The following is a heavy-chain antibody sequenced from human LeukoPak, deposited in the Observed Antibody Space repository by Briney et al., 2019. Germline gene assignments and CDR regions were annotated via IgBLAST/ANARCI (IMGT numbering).Heavy chain of an antibody. V-gene: IGHV3-30-3*01. CDR3: AREVAPGTFDI. Sequence: GGSLRLSCAASGFTFSSYAMHWVRQAPGKGLEWVAVISYDGSNKYYADSVKGRFTISRDNSKNTLYLQMNCLRAEDTAVYYCAREVAPGTFDIWGQGTMVTVSS. J-gene: IGHJ3*02. CDR1: GFTFSSYA. CDR2: ISYDGSNK. D-gene: IGHD5-12*01.